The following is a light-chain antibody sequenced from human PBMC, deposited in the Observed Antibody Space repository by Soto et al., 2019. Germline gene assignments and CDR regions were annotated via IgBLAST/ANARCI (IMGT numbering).Light chain of an antibody. CDR3: QQRSNWPRT. V-gene: IGKV3-15*01. Sequence: EIVMTQSPSTLSVSPGGSSTLACRASQSVGNNLAWYRQTPGQAPRLLILGASTRAAGIPARFSGSGYGTEVNLTISSLETEDLAVYYCQQRSNWPRTFGQGTKVDIK. CDR2: GAS. CDR1: QSVGNN. J-gene: IGKJ1*01.